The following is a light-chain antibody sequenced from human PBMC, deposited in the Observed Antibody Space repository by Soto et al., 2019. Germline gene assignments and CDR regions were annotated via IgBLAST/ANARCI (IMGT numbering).Light chain of an antibody. CDR1: QSIGSW. Sequence: DIQMTQSPSTLSASVGDRVTITCRASQSIGSWLAWYQQKPGKAPKLLIYKASSLESGVPSRFSGSGSGTEFTLTSSTLQPDDFATYYCQQYNSYSEAFGQGTKVDIK. CDR2: KAS. V-gene: IGKV1-5*03. J-gene: IGKJ1*01. CDR3: QQYNSYSEA.